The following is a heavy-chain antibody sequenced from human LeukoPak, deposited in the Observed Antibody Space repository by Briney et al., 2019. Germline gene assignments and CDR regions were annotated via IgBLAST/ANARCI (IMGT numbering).Heavy chain of an antibody. Sequence: ASVKVSCKASGYTFTSYGISWVRQAPGQGLEWMGWISAYNGNTNYAQKLQGRVTMTTDTSTSTAYMELRSLRSDDTAVYYCARDRRIVGATGGGYYFDYWGQGTLVTVSS. CDR1: GYTFTSYG. CDR2: ISAYNGNT. J-gene: IGHJ4*02. CDR3: ARDRRIVGATGGGYYFDY. V-gene: IGHV1-18*01. D-gene: IGHD1-26*01.